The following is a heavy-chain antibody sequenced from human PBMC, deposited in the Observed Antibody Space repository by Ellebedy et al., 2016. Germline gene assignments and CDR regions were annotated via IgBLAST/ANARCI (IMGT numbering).Heavy chain of an antibody. D-gene: IGHD5-24*01. CDR3: AGGVFEMATMFGGVDY. J-gene: IGHJ4*02. CDR1: GFTFSSYW. V-gene: IGHV3-74*01. CDR2: INSDGSST. Sequence: GGSLRLSXAASGFTFSSYWMHWVRQAPGKGLVWVSRINSDGSSTSYADSVKGRFTISRDNAKNTLYLQMNSLRAEDTAVYYCAGGVFEMATMFGGVDYWGQGTLVTVSS.